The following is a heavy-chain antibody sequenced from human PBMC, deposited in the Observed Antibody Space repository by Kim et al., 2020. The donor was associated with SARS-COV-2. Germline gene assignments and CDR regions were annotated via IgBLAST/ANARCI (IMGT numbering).Heavy chain of an antibody. J-gene: IGHJ4*02. V-gene: IGHV3-30*04. CDR2: ISYDGSNK. CDR3: ARGPIAAAGTTG. CDR1: GFTFSSYA. Sequence: GGSLRLSCAASGFTFSSYAMHWVRQAPGKGLEWVAGISYDGSNKYYADSVKGRFTISRDNSKNTLYLQMNSLRAEDTAVYYCARGPIAAAGTTGWGQGTLVSVSS. D-gene: IGHD6-13*01.